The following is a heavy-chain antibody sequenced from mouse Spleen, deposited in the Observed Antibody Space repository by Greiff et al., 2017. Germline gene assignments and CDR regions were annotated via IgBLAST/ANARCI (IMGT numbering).Heavy chain of an antibody. J-gene: IGHJ2*01. D-gene: IGHD1-1*01. V-gene: IGHV1-19*01. CDR3: ARPGSSDYFDY. CDR2: INPYNGGT. CDR1: GYTFTDYY. Sequence: EVQLQQSGPVLVKPGASVKMSCKASGYTFTDYYMNWVKQSHGKSLEWIGVINPYNGGTSYNQKFKGKATLTVDKSSSTAYMELNSLTSEDSAVYYCARPGSSDYFDYWGQGTTLTVSS.